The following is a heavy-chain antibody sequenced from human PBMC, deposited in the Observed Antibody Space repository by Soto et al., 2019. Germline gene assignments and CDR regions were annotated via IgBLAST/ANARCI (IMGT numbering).Heavy chain of an antibody. Sequence: GASVKVSCKASGGTFSSYAISWVRQAPGQGLEWMGGIIPIFGTANYAQKFQGRVTITADESTSTAYMELSSLRSEDTAVYYCARVIRDSSGYYYHDYWGQGTLVTVSS. CDR2: IIPIFGTA. CDR1: GGTFSSYA. D-gene: IGHD3-22*01. J-gene: IGHJ4*02. V-gene: IGHV1-69*13. CDR3: ARVIRDSSGYYYHDY.